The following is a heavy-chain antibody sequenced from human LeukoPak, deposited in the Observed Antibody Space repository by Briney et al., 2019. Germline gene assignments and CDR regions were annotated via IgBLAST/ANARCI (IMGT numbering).Heavy chain of an antibody. D-gene: IGHD2-2*01. CDR3: ARGRYCSSTSCWNYYYYGMDV. Sequence: PSETLSLTCAVYGGSFSGYYWSWIRQPPGEGLEWIGEINHSGSTNYNPSLMSRVTISVDTSKNQFSLKLSSVTAADTAVYYCARGRYCSSTSCWNYYYYGMDVWGKGTTVTVSS. CDR2: INHSGST. J-gene: IGHJ6*04. V-gene: IGHV4-34*01. CDR1: GGSFSGYY.